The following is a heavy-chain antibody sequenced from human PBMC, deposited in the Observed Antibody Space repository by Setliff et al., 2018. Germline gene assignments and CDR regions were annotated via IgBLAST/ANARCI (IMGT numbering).Heavy chain of an antibody. CDR3: ARASKGLYCGSDCFYTFDS. CDR1: GFTFSSFW. CDR2: INQDGSET. V-gene: IGHV3-7*01. Sequence: GGSLRLSCAASGFTFSSFWMSWVRQSPGGGLEWVANINQDGSETYYVDSLKGRFSVSRDNGKNSLYLQMNSLRAEDTAVYYCARASKGLYCGSDCFYTFDSWGPGTLVTVSS. D-gene: IGHD2-21*02. J-gene: IGHJ4*02.